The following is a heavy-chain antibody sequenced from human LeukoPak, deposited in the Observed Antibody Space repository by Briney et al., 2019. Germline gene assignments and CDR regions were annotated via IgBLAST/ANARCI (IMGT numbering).Heavy chain of an antibody. Sequence: SVKVSCKASGGTFSSYAISWVRQAPGQGLEWMGGIIPIFGTANYAQKFQGRVTITADESTSTAYMELSSLRSEDTAVYYCTTGGVLNQYYYDSSGNHPKRATDYYAFDIWGQGTMVTVSS. V-gene: IGHV1-69*13. CDR2: IIPIFGTA. J-gene: IGHJ3*02. CDR3: TTGGVLNQYYYDSSGNHPKRATDYYAFDI. CDR1: GGTFSSYA. D-gene: IGHD3-22*01.